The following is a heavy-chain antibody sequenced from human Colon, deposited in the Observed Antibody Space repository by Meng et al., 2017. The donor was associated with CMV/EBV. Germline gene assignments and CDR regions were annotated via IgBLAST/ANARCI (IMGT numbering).Heavy chain of an antibody. D-gene: IGHD3-9*01. CDR3: ARLPPPRILVSDWFDP. J-gene: IGHJ5*02. CDR2: ISSSSSYI. V-gene: IGHV3-21*01. Sequence: GESLKISCAASVFSLSIYNVKWVRQAPGKGLEWVSSISSSSSYIYYADSVKGRFTISRDNAKNSLYLQMNSLRAEDTAVYYCARLPPPRILVSDWFDPWGQGTLVTVSS. CDR1: VFSLSIYN.